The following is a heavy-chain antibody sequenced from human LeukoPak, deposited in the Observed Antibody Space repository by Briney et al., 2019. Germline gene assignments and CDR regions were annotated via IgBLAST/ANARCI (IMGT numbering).Heavy chain of an antibody. J-gene: IGHJ4*02. D-gene: IGHD6-19*01. Sequence: ASVKVSCKASGYTFTSYDFNWVRQATGQRPEWMGWMSPNSGDTGYAQKFQDRVTMTRNTSISTAYMELSSLRSDDTAVYYCARSRAVAGSPNDYWGQGALVTVSS. V-gene: IGHV1-8*02. CDR3: ARSRAVAGSPNDY. CDR2: MSPNSGDT. CDR1: GYTFTSYD.